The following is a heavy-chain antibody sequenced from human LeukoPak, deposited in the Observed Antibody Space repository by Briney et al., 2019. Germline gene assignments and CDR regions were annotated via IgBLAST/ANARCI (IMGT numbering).Heavy chain of an antibody. V-gene: IGHV3-7*03. CDR1: GFTFSSYW. J-gene: IGHJ4*02. CDR2: IREDGSEK. Sequence: GGSLRLSCAASGFTFSSYWMTWVRQAPGKGLEWVANIREDGSEKYYVDSVKGRFTVSRDNAKNSLYLQVNSLRAEDTAVYYCAKDLGGERYCSSTSCYTADYWGQGTLVTVSS. CDR3: AKDLGGERYCSSTSCYTADY. D-gene: IGHD2-2*02.